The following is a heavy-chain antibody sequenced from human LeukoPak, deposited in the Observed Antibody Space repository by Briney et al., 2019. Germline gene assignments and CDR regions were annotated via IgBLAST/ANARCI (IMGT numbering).Heavy chain of an antibody. CDR1: GDSISTYY. CDR2: IYYSGST. J-gene: IGHJ4*02. CDR3: ARRLAVTGRYYFDY. V-gene: IGHV4-59*08. D-gene: IGHD6-19*01. Sequence: SEPLSLTCTVAGDSISTYYWTWIRQPPGKGLEWIGYIYYSGSTKYNPSLESRVTISLDMSKNQFSLRLSSVTAADTAVYYCARRLAVTGRYYFDYWGQGTLVTVS.